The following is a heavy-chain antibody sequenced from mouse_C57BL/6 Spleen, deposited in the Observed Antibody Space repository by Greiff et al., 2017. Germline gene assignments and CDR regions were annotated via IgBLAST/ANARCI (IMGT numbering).Heavy chain of an antibody. Sequence: EVKLVESGPGLVKPSQSLSLTCSVTGYSITSGYYWNWIRQFPGNKLEWMGYISYDGSNNYNPSLKNRISITRDTSKNQFFLKLNSVTTEDTATYYCARGGTTVFDYWGQGTTLTVSS. CDR1: GYSITSGYY. J-gene: IGHJ2*01. CDR2: ISYDGSN. V-gene: IGHV3-6*01. D-gene: IGHD1-1*01. CDR3: ARGGTTVFDY.